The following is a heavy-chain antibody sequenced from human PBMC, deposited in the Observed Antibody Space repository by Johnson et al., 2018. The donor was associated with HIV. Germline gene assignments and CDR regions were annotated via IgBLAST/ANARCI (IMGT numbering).Heavy chain of an antibody. CDR3: ARAGDADAFDI. CDR1: GFTFDDYA. J-gene: IGHJ3*02. V-gene: IGHV3-9*01. D-gene: IGHD3-10*01. Sequence: VQLVESGGGLVQPGRSLRLSCAASGFTFDDYAMHWVRQAPGKGLEWVSGISWNSGSIGYADSVKGRFTIPRDNAKNSLYLQMTSLRAEDTALYYCARAGDADAFDIWGQGTMVTVSS. CDR2: ISWNSGSI.